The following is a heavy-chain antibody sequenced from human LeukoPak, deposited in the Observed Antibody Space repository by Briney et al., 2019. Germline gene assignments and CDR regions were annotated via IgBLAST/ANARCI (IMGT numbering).Heavy chain of an antibody. CDR1: GFTFSDYW. J-gene: IGHJ4*02. CDR3: ARLGWATAPLDY. CDR2: IKEDGTTK. D-gene: IGHD5-12*01. Sequence: GGSLRLSCAASGFTFSDYWMTWVRQAPGKGLEWVANIKEDGTTKHYVDSVKGRFTISRDNAKRSLYLQMNSLRAEDTAVYYCARLGWATAPLDYWGQGTLVTVSS. V-gene: IGHV3-7*01.